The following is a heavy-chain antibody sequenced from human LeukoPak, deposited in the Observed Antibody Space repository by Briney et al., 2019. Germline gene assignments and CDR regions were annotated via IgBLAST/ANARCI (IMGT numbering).Heavy chain of an antibody. J-gene: IGHJ6*03. CDR3: ARGPLELYCSGGSCYYYMDV. D-gene: IGHD2-15*01. V-gene: IGHV4-34*01. Sequence: SETLSLTCAVYGGSFSGYYWSWIRQPPGKGLEWIGEINHSGSTNYNPSLKSRVTISVDTSKNQFSLKLSSVTAADTAVYYCARGPLELYCSGGSCYYYMDVWGKGTTVTVSS. CDR2: INHSGST. CDR1: GGSFSGYY.